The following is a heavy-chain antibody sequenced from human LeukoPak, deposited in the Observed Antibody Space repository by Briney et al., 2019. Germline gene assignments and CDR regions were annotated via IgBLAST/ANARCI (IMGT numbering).Heavy chain of an antibody. CDR3: ARDAWRRAFNYGMDV. CDR2: ISWSSGNI. V-gene: IGHV3-9*01. Sequence: PGGSLRLSCAASGFTFDDYAMHWVRQAPGKGLEWVAGISWSSGNIGYADPVKGRFTISRDNAENSLHLQMNSLRTEDTALYFCARDAWRRAFNYGMDVWGQGTTVAVSS. D-gene: IGHD5-12*01. CDR1: GFTFDDYA. J-gene: IGHJ6*02.